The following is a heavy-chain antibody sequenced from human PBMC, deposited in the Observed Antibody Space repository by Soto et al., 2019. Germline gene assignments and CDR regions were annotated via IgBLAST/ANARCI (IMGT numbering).Heavy chain of an antibody. Sequence: PGGSLRLSCAVSGFTFSDYEMNWVRQAPGKVLEWVSYISHSGSVINYADSVKGRFTISRDNANDSLYLQMNGLRAEDTAVYYCARDREYSNSNFYYYAMDAWGQGTTDNVSS. CDR3: ARDREYSNSNFYYYAMDA. CDR1: GFTFSDYE. J-gene: IGHJ6*02. CDR2: ISHSGSVI. V-gene: IGHV3-48*03. D-gene: IGHD4-4*01.